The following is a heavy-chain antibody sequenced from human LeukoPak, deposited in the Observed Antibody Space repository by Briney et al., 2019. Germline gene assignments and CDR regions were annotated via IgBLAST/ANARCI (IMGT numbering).Heavy chain of an antibody. CDR3: ARTTEDCSSTSCYQYWFDP. CDR2: IYYSGGT. J-gene: IGHJ5*02. Sequence: SETLSLTCTVSGGSISSYYWSWIRQPPGKGLEWIGYIYYSGGTSYNPSLKSRVTISVDTSKNQISLKVRSVTAADTAVYYCARTTEDCSSTSCYQYWFDPWGQGTLVTVSS. CDR1: GGSISSYY. V-gene: IGHV4-59*01. D-gene: IGHD2-2*01.